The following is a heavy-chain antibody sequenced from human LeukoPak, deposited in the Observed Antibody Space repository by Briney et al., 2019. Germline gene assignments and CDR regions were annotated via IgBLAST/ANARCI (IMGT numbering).Heavy chain of an antibody. CDR2: IYTSGST. J-gene: IGHJ2*01. Sequence: SETLSLTCTVSGGSITSGSYYWSWIRQPAGKGLEWIGRIYTSGSTNYNPSLKSRVTISVDTSKNQFSLKLSSVTAADTAVYYCARDMRGNIYGYRPTEIYWFFDLWGRGTLVTVSS. V-gene: IGHV4-61*02. D-gene: IGHD5-18*01. CDR3: ARDMRGNIYGYRPTEIYWFFDL. CDR1: GGSITSGSYY.